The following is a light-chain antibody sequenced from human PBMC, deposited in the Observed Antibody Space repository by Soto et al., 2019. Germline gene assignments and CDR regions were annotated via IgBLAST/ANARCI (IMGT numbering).Light chain of an antibody. V-gene: IGKV1-5*03. CDR1: QSISSW. CDR3: QQYYSSSPYT. CDR2: KAS. J-gene: IGKJ2*01. Sequence: DIQMTQSPSTLSASVGDRVTITCRASQSISSWLAWYQQKPWKAPKLLIYKASSLESGVPSRFSGSGSGTEFTLTISSLQPDDFATYSCQQYYSSSPYTFGQGTKLEIK.